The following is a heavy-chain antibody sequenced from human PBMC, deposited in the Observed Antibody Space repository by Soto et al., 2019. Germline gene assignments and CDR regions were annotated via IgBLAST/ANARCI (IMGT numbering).Heavy chain of an antibody. CDR3: ARGSGWLGNYYYYGMDV. Sequence: PWETLDISCAVWVGSISSSSYYWGWIRQPPGKGLEWIGSIYYSGSTSYNPSLKSRVTISVDTSKNQFSLKLSSVTAADTAVYYCARGSGWLGNYYYYGMDVWGQGTTVT. CDR1: VGSISSSSYY. CDR2: IYYSGST. J-gene: IGHJ6*02. D-gene: IGHD6-19*01. V-gene: IGHV4-39*01.